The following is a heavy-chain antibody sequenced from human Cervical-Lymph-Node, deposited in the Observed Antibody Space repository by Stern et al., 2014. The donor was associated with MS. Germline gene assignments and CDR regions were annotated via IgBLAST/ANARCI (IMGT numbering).Heavy chain of an antibody. J-gene: IGHJ3*02. D-gene: IGHD1-20*01. V-gene: IGHV5-51*03. CDR2: IYPGDSDT. Sequence: EVQLVQSGTEVKKPGESLKISCKGSGYSFTSYWIAWVRQMPGKGLECVGIIYPGDSDTTYSPSFEGRVTISAGKSSSTAYLEWSGRKASDTAMYYCARRGITGSIQEAFDIWGQGTMVTVSS. CDR3: ARRGITGSIQEAFDI. CDR1: GYSFTSYW.